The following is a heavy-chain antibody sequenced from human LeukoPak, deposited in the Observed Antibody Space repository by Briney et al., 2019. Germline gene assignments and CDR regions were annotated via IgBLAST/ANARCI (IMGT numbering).Heavy chain of an antibody. J-gene: IGHJ4*02. CDR1: GFSFSSYT. D-gene: IGHD5-12*01. CDR2: ISSSSSYI. V-gene: IGHV3-21*01. Sequence: GGSLRLSCAASGFSFSSYTMNWVRQAPGKGLEWVSIISSSSSYIYYADSVKGRFTISRDNAKNTLYLQMNSLRAEDTAVYYCVREGGYDPFENWGQGTLVTVSS. CDR3: VREGGYDPFEN.